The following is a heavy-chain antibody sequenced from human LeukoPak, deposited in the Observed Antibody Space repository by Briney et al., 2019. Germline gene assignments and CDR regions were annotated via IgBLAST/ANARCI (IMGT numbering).Heavy chain of an antibody. CDR3: ARGSRYGGNY. D-gene: IGHD2-2*01. Sequence: ASVTVSCTASGYTFTSYDINWVRQAPGQGLEWMGWMNPNSGNTGYAQKFQGRVTMTRNTSISTAYMELSSLRSEDTAVYYCARGSRYGGNYWGQGTLVTVSS. CDR1: GYTFTSYD. CDR2: MNPNSGNT. J-gene: IGHJ4*02. V-gene: IGHV1-8*01.